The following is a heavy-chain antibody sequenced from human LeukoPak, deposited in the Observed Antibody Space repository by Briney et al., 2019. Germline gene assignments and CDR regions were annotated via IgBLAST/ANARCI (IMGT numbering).Heavy chain of an antibody. V-gene: IGHV3-7*04. CDR2: MNQLGNEK. CDR3: ARGTYYYEF. CDR1: GFTVSSNY. Sequence: PGGSLRLSCAASGFTVSSNYMSWVRQAPGKGLEWVAYMNQLGNEKNYLDSVKGRFTISRDNAKNSLYLQMSSLRAEDTAVYYCARGTYYYEFWGQGTLVTVSS. J-gene: IGHJ4*02. D-gene: IGHD3-16*01.